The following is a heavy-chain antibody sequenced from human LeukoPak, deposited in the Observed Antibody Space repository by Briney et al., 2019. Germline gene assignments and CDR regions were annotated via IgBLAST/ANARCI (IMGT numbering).Heavy chain of an antibody. D-gene: IGHD3-16*02. Sequence: SETLSLTCTVSGGSIGSSDSFWGWIRQPPGKGLEWIGSIYYSGSTYYNPSLKSQVTISVDTSKNQFSLKLTSVTAADTAVYYCARVGYYDYVWGSYRYHDYWGQGTLVTVSS. CDR3: ARVGYYDYVWGSYRYHDY. CDR1: GGSIGSSDSF. V-gene: IGHV4-39*07. CDR2: IYYSGST. J-gene: IGHJ4*02.